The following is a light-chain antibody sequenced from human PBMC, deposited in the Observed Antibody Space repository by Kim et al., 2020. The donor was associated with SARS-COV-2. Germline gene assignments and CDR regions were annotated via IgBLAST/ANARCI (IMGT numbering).Light chain of an antibody. V-gene: IGLV1-44*01. CDR1: SSNIGSNT. J-gene: IGLJ1*01. CDR2: SNY. Sequence: GQRFTISCSGSSSNIGSNTVNWYQQLPGAAPKLLIYSNYQRHSGVPDRFSGSKSGTSVSLAISGLQSEDEADYYCAAWDDSLNGPVFGTGTKVTVL. CDR3: AAWDDSLNGPV.